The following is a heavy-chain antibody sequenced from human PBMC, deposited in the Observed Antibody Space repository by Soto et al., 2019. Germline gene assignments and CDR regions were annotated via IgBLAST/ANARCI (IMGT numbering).Heavy chain of an antibody. V-gene: IGHV1-18*01. J-gene: IGHJ4*02. CDR3: ARDVTPPDY. CDR2: ISAYNGNT. CDR1: GYTFSSYA. Sequence: ASVKVSCKASGYTFSSYAFSWVRQAPGQGLEWMGWISAYNGNTNNAKKFQGRVTMTTDTSTSTAYMELRSLRSGDTAVYYCARDVTPPDYWGQGTLVTVSS.